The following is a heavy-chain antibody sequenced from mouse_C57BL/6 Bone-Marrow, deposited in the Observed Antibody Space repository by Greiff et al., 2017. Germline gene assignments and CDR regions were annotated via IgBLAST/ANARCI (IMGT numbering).Heavy chain of an antibody. Sequence: EVQLQQSGPELVKPGASVKISCKASGYTFTDYYMNWVKQSHGKSLEWIGDINPNNGGTSYNQKFKGKATLPVDKSSSTAYMELRSLTSEDSAVYYCAREVTTYFDYWGQGTTLTVSS. D-gene: IGHD2-12*01. J-gene: IGHJ2*01. V-gene: IGHV1-26*01. CDR3: AREVTTYFDY. CDR1: GYTFTDYY. CDR2: INPNNGGT.